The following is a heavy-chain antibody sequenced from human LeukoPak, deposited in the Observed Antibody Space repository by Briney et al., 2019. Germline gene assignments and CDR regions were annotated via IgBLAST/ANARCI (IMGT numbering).Heavy chain of an antibody. CDR3: ARPSRDCCPFLCGMDV. V-gene: IGHV1-18*01. CDR1: GHTFASFG. J-gene: IGHJ6*02. D-gene: IGHD2-21*02. Sequence: ASVKVSCKASGHTFASFGINWVRQAPGQGLEWVGWISAYNGNTNHVQKLQGRVTMTTDTSTSTAYMELRSLRSDDTAVYYCARPSRDCCPFLCGMDVWGQGTTVTVSS. CDR2: ISAYNGNT.